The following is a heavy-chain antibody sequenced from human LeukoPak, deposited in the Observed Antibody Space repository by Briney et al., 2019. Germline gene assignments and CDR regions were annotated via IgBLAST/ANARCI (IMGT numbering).Heavy chain of an antibody. Sequence: SETLSLTCTVSGGSISSSSYYWSWIRQPPGKGLKWIGEINHSGSTNYNPSLKSRVTISVDTSKNQFSLKLSSVTAADTAVYYCARGSDSSSWYNWFDPWGQGTLVTVSS. J-gene: IGHJ5*02. CDR3: ARGSDSSSWYNWFDP. CDR2: INHSGST. D-gene: IGHD6-13*01. CDR1: GGSISSSSYY. V-gene: IGHV4-39*07.